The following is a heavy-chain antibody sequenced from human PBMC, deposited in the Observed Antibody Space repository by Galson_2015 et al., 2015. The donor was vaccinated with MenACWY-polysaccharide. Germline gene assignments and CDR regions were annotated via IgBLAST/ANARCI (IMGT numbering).Heavy chain of an antibody. CDR2: MSHDGGST. Sequence: SVRLSCEASGYTFNSYGINWVRQAPGKGLEWVAAMSHDGGSTYYVDSVKGRFTISRDSSKSVAYLKMDSLRSEDTAVYYCAIEGRSSGRSGCFDPWGQGALVTVSS. CDR1: GYTFNSYG. D-gene: IGHD6-19*01. J-gene: IGHJ5*02. V-gene: IGHV3-30*03. CDR3: AIEGRSSGRSGCFDP.